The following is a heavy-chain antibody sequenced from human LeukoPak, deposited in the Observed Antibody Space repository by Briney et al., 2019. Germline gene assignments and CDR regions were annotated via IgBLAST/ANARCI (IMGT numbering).Heavy chain of an antibody. CDR1: GFIFRNFG. Sequence: GGSLRLSRAASGFIFRNFGMSWIRQAPGKGLEWVSHISDVVAHTWYADSVKGRFIISRDNSNNRVFLQMNSLRPEDTALYYCAKDNYGGVYPYWGQGTLVTVSS. V-gene: IGHV3-23*01. D-gene: IGHD4-11*01. J-gene: IGHJ4*02. CDR3: AKDNYGGVYPY. CDR2: ISDVVAHT.